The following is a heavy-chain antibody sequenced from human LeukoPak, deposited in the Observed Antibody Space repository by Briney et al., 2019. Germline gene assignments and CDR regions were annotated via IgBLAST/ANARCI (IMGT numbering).Heavy chain of an antibody. J-gene: IGHJ5*02. CDR3: ARDRRITMIPSNWFDP. CDR2: IYYSGST. Sequence: SETVSLTCTVSGCSISSYYWSWIRQPPGKGLEWIGYIYYSGSTNYNPSLKSRVTISVDTSKNQFSLKLSSVTAADTAVYYCARDRRITMIPSNWFDPWGQGTLVTVSS. D-gene: IGHD3-22*01. V-gene: IGHV4-59*01. CDR1: GCSISSYY.